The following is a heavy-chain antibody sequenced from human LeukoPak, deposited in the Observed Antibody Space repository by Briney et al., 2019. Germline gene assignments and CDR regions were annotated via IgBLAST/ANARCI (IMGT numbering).Heavy chain of an antibody. CDR3: ARGDKFASGSYHY. V-gene: IGHV4-59*13. CDR1: GVASSCYY. D-gene: IGHD3-10*01. CDR2: IYFTGTI. J-gene: IGHJ4*02. Sequence: SETLSLTCNVSGVASSCYYYSLLRQPPGGVEGSRGYIYFTGTIKYNPSLKSRVIISVVMSKNQFSLNLSSVTAADTAVYYCARGDKFASGSYHYWGQGILVTVAS.